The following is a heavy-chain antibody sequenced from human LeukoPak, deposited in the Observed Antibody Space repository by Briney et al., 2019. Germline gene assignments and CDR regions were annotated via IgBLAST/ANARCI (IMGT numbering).Heavy chain of an antibody. Sequence: SETLSLICAVYGGSFSGYYWSWIRQPPGKGLEWIGEINHSGSTNYNPSLKSRVTISVDTSKNQFSLKLSSVTAADTAVYYCTVITPPLGYWGQGTLVTVSS. V-gene: IGHV4-34*01. CDR1: GGSFSGYY. CDR2: INHSGST. D-gene: IGHD3-22*01. J-gene: IGHJ4*02. CDR3: TVITPPLGY.